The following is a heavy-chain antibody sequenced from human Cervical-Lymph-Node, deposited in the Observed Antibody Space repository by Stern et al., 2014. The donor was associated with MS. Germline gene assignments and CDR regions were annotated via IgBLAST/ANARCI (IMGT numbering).Heavy chain of an antibody. CDR3: ARGSTVVTDYFDY. CDR1: GGTFSSYA. J-gene: IGHJ4*02. V-gene: IGHV1-69*01. Sequence: VQLVESGAEVKKPGSSVKVSCKASGGTFSSYAINWVRQAPGQGLGWMGGIIPLFGTANYAQKFQGRVTITADESTSTAYMELSSLRSEDTAVYYCARGSTVVTDYFDYWGQGTLVTVSS. CDR2: IIPLFGTA. D-gene: IGHD4-23*01.